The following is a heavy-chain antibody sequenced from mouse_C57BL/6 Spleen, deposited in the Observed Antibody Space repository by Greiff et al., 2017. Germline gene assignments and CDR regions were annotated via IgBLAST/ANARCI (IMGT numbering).Heavy chain of an antibody. D-gene: IGHD2-5*01. CDR2: IDPSDSYT. CDR1: GYTFTSYW. CDR3: ARRGENYYSNYFDY. Sequence: QVQLQQPGAELVMPGASVKLSCKAFGYTFTSYWMHWVKQRPGQGLEWIGEIDPSDSYTNYNQKFKGKSTLTVDKSSSTAYMQLSSLTSEDSAVYYCARRGENYYSNYFDYWGQGTTLTVSS. V-gene: IGHV1-69*01. J-gene: IGHJ2*01.